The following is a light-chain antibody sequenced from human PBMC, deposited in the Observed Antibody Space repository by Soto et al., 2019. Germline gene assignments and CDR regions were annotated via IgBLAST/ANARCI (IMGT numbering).Light chain of an antibody. CDR1: QGINNY. J-gene: IGKJ1*01. Sequence: DIQMTQSPSSLSASVGDRVTITCRASQGINNYLAWFQQKPGKAPKSLIYDASTLHSGVPSRFSGSGSGTEFTLTISSLQPEDFATYYCLQHNTYPWTFGQGTKVDIK. CDR3: LQHNTYPWT. CDR2: DAS. V-gene: IGKV1-16*01.